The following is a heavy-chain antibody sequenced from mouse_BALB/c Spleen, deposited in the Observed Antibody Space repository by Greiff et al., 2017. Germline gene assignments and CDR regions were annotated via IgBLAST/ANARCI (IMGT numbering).Heavy chain of an antibody. Sequence: DVHLVESGGDLVKPGGSLKLSCAASGFTFSSYGMSWVRQTPDKRLEWVATISSGGSYTYYPDSVKGRFTISRDNAKNTLYLQMSSLKSEDTAMYYCARHGLGSWFAYWGQGTLVTVSA. D-gene: IGHD3-1*01. CDR2: ISSGGSYT. CDR1: GFTFSSYG. V-gene: IGHV5-6*01. CDR3: ARHGLGSWFAY. J-gene: IGHJ3*01.